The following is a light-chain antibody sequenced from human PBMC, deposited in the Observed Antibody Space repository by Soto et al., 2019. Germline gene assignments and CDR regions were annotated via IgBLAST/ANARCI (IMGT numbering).Light chain of an antibody. CDR3: QQHSHWPPWT. Sequence: EVVLTQSPATLSLSPGERATLSCRASQNVRAFLDWYQQKPGQAPRLLISAASNRATGIPDRFSGSGSGTDFTRSISSLEPEDFAVYYCQQHSHWPPWTFGQGTRVEIQ. CDR1: QNVRAF. CDR2: AAS. J-gene: IGKJ1*01. V-gene: IGKV3-11*01.